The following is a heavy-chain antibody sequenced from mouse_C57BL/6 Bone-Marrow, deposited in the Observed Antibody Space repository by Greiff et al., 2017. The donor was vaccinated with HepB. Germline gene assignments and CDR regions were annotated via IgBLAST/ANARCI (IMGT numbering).Heavy chain of an antibody. J-gene: IGHJ4*01. Sequence: EVKLEESGPGMVKPSQSLSLTCTVTGYSITSGYDWHWIRHFPGNKLEWMGYISYSGSTNYNPSLKSRISITHDTSKNHFFLKLNSVTTEDTATYYCARGELLLYAMDYWGQGTSVTVSS. CDR2: ISYSGST. CDR1: GYSITSGYD. V-gene: IGHV3-1*01. D-gene: IGHD1-3*01. CDR3: ARGELLLYAMDY.